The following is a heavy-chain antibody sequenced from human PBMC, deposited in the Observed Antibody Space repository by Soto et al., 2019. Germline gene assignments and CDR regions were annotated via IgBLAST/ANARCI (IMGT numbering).Heavy chain of an antibody. D-gene: IGHD7-27*01. CDR2: IKRDGSEK. J-gene: IGHJ4*02. Sequence: EVQLVESGGGLVQPGGSLRLSCVASGFALSNYWINWVRQAPGKGLEWVANIKRDGSEKNYVDSVKGRFTISRDNARNSLYLQMNSLRAEDTAAYYCATETSTWGCWGQGTLVAVSS. CDR1: GFALSNYW. V-gene: IGHV3-7*05. CDR3: ATETSTWGC.